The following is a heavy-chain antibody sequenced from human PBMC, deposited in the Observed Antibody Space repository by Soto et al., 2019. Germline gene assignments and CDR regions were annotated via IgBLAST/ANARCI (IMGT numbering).Heavy chain of an antibody. Sequence: GGSLRLSCAASGFIFTNYWMNWFRQAPGRGLEWVAIINVEGTQVAYVDSVRGRFTISRDNAKNSVFLQMSGLRGDDTAVYYCATETLRFPGDFWGQGVLVTVSS. J-gene: IGHJ4*02. CDR1: GFIFTNYW. CDR3: ATETLRFPGDF. D-gene: IGHD2-21*02. V-gene: IGHV3-7*03. CDR2: INVEGTQV.